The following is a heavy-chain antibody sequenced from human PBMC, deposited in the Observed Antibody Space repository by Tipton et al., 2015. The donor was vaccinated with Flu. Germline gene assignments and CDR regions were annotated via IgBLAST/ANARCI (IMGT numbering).Heavy chain of an antibody. D-gene: IGHD6-19*01. V-gene: IGHV3-30*03. J-gene: IGHJ1*01. Sequence: QVQLVQSGGGVVQPGRSLRLSCAVSGFTLSSYGMHWVRQAPGKGLEWVAVITYDGSGKAYADSVKGRFTISRDDSKNTLYLQMNSLRPEDTAVYYCASRVIPVTDSQHWGQGTLVTVSS. CDR2: ITYDGSGK. CDR1: GFTLSSYG. CDR3: ASRVIPVTDSQH.